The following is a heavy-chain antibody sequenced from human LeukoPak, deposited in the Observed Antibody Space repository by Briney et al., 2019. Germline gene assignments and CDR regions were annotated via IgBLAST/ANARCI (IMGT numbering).Heavy chain of an antibody. CDR1: GYIFTHYW. V-gene: IGHV5-51*01. CDR2: IYPADSDT. CDR3: ARGSGYYLFDY. Sequence: PGESLKISCQVSGYIFTHYWIGWVRQMPGKGLESMGIIYPADSDTRYSPSFQGQVTISADKSISTAYLQRSSLKASDTAMYYCARGSGYYLFDYWGQGTLVTVSS. D-gene: IGHD3-22*01. J-gene: IGHJ4*02.